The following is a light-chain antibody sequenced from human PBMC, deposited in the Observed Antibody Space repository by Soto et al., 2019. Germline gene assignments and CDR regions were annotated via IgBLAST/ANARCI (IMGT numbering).Light chain of an antibody. Sequence: TLMTQSPATLSVSPGERATLSCRASERVSTNLAWYQQTPGQAPRLLIYSASRRPTDIPVRFSGSGSGAEFTLTISSLQSEDFAIYYCQQYNNLPPTFGQGTKVDIK. CDR1: ERVSTN. CDR3: QQYNNLPPT. V-gene: IGKV3-15*01. CDR2: SAS. J-gene: IGKJ1*01.